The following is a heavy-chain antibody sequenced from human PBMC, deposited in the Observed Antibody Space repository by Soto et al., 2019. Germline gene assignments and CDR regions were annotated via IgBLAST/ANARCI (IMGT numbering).Heavy chain of an antibody. CDR1: GGTFSSYA. J-gene: IGHJ6*02. V-gene: IGHV1-69*01. CDR2: IIPIFATA. CDR3: ARSITGTVSYYYGMDV. Sequence: VKVSCKASGGTFSSYAISWVRQAPGQGLEWMGGIIPIFATADYAQKFQGRVTITADESTSTAYMELSSLRSEDTAVYYCARSITGTVSYYYGMDVWGQGTTVTVSS. D-gene: IGHD1-20*01.